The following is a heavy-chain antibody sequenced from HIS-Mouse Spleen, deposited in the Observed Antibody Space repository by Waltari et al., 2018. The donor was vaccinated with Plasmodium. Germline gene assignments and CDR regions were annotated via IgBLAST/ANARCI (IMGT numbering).Heavy chain of an antibody. J-gene: IGHJ4*02. CDR3: AKAQGVINFDY. CDR1: GFTFSSYG. D-gene: IGHD3-16*01. V-gene: IGHV3-30*18. CDR2: ISYDGSNK. Sequence: QVQLVESGGGVVQPGRSLRLSCAASGFTFSSYGMHWVRQAPGKGLEWVAVISYDGSNKYYADSVEGRFTISRDNSKNTLYLQMNSLRAEDTAVYYCAKAQGVINFDYWGQGTLVTVSS.